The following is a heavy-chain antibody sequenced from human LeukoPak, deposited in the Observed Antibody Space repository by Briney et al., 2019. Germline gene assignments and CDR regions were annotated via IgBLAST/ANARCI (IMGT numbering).Heavy chain of an antibody. D-gene: IGHD4-17*01. J-gene: IGHJ4*02. CDR3: ARTKYGDYLGDY. V-gene: IGHV1-18*01. CDR2: ISAYNGNT. CDR1: GYTFTSYG. Sequence: ASVKVSCMASGYTFTSYGISWVRQAPGQGLEWMGWISAYNGNTNYAQKLQGRVTMTTDTSTSTAYMELRSLRSDDTAVYYCARTKYGDYLGDYWGQGTLVTVSS.